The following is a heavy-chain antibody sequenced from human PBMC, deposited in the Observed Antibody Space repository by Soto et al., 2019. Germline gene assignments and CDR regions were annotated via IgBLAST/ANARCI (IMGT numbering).Heavy chain of an antibody. CDR2: IYYSGVT. Sequence: PSETLSLTCTVSGGSISATSYYWGWIRQPPGKGLEWIGSIYYSGVTYYNPSLESRVTVSVDTSKNQFSLKLRAVTAADTAVYYCARDSDILTGYYPTHNWFDPWGQGTLVTVSS. V-gene: IGHV4-39*02. CDR1: GGSISATSYY. J-gene: IGHJ5*02. D-gene: IGHD3-9*01. CDR3: ARDSDILTGYYPTHNWFDP.